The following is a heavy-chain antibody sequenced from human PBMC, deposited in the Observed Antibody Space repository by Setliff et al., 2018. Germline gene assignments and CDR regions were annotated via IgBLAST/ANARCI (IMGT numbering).Heavy chain of an antibody. Sequence: PSETLSLTCSVSGYSISSGYYWGWIRQPPGKGLEWIGSIYHSGSAYYNPSLKSRVTMSVDTSKNQFSLPLTSVTAADTAVYYCAREVGTSTSSDAFDVWGQGMMVTVSS. J-gene: IGHJ3*01. CDR3: AREVGTSTSSDAFDV. CDR2: IYHSGSA. CDR1: GYSISSGYY. V-gene: IGHV4-38-2*02. D-gene: IGHD1-26*01.